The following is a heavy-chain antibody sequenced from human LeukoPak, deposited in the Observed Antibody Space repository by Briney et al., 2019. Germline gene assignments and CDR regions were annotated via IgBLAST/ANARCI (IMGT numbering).Heavy chain of an antibody. Sequence: GGSLRLSCAASGFTFDSYAMNWVRQAPGKGLEWVSGFSGSRGSTYYADSVKGRFTISRDNSKNTLYLQMNSLRAEDTAVYYCARGSFGGVIAAYYYYYMDVWGKGTTVTVSS. D-gene: IGHD3-16*02. V-gene: IGHV3-23*01. CDR2: FSGSRGST. CDR1: GFTFDSYA. J-gene: IGHJ6*03. CDR3: ARGSFGGVIAAYYYYYMDV.